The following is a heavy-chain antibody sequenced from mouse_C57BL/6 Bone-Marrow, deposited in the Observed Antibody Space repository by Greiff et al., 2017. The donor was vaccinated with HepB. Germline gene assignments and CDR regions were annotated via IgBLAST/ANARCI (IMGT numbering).Heavy chain of an antibody. D-gene: IGHD1-1*01. CDR2: IRSKSNNYAT. V-gene: IGHV10-1*01. CDR3: VRITTHFDV. CDR1: GFSFNTYA. J-gene: IGHJ1*03. Sequence: EVQLQESGGGLVQPKGSLKLSCAASGFSFNTYAMNWVRQAPGKGLEWVARIRSKSNNYATYYADSVKDRFTISRDDSESMLYLQMNNLKTEDTAMYYCVRITTHFDVWGTGTTVTVSS.